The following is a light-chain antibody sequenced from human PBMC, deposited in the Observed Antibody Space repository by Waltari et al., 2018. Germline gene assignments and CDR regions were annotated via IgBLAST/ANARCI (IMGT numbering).Light chain of an antibody. CDR2: EDN. Sequence: NFMLTQPHSVSESPGKTVTISCTGSSGRIASNYVQWYPQRPGSAPATGIYEDNQRPSGVPDRFSGSIDSSSNSASLTISGLKTEDEADYYCQSYDSSLWVFGGGTKLTVL. V-gene: IGLV6-57*02. CDR3: QSYDSSLWV. CDR1: SGRIASNY. J-gene: IGLJ3*02.